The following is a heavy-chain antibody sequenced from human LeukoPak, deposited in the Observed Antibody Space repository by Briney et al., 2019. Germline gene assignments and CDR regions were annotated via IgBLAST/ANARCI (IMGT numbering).Heavy chain of an antibody. V-gene: IGHV3-23*01. J-gene: IGHJ4*02. Sequence: GGSLRLSCAASGFTFSSYAMSWVRQAPGKGLEWVSGISGSGGSTYYADSVKGRFTISRDNSKNTLYLQMNSLRAEDTAMYSCAKGGVGSGKTFDSWGQGTLVTVSS. CDR3: AKGGVGSGKTFDS. CDR2: ISGSGGST. D-gene: IGHD3-10*01. CDR1: GFTFSSYA.